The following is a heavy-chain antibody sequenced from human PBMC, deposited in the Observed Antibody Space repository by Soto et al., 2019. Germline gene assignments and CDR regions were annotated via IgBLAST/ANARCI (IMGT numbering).Heavy chain of an antibody. CDR1: GFTFGSYW. J-gene: IGHJ4*02. Sequence: GGSLRLSCAASGFTFGSYWMHWVRQAPGKGLVWVSRINSGGSLITYADSVKGRFTISRDNSKNTLYLQMDSLRGEDTAVYYCAKDRWDIVVVVATVFDYWGQGTLVTVSS. CDR3: AKDRWDIVVVVATVFDY. V-gene: IGHV3-74*03. D-gene: IGHD2-15*01. CDR2: INSGGSLI.